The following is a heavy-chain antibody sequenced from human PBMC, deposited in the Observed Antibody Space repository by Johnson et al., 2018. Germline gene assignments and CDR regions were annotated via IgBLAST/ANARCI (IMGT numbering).Heavy chain of an antibody. CDR3: ARGRKESVVVVAAEYYMDV. D-gene: IGHD2-15*01. V-gene: IGHV3-13*01. Sequence: VQLQESGGGVVQPGRSLRLSCAASGFTFSSYDMPWVRQATGKGLEWVSAIGTAGDTYYPGSVKGRFTISRDNSKNTLYLQMNSLGAEDTAVYYCARGRKESVVVVAAEYYMDVGGKGTTVTVSS. CDR2: IGTAGDT. CDR1: GFTFSSYD. J-gene: IGHJ6*03.